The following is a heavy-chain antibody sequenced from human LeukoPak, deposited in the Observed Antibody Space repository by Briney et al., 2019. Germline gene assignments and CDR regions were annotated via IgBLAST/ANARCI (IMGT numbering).Heavy chain of an antibody. J-gene: IGHJ4*02. D-gene: IGHD3-22*01. CDR1: GFSFSTYV. CDR3: AKEDYYDRSGYYYLDY. Sequence: GGSLRLSCAASGFSFSTYVMHWVRQAPGKGLEWVAVISYDGSNIFYADSVKGRFTISRDNSKNTLYLQMNSLRAEDTAVYYCAKEDYYDRSGYYYLDYWGQGTLVTVSS. CDR2: ISYDGSNI. V-gene: IGHV3-30*18.